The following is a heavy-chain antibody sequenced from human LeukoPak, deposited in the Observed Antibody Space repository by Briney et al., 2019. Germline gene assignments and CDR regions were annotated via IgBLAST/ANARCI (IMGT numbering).Heavy chain of an antibody. D-gene: IGHD1-14*01. V-gene: IGHV4-39*01. J-gene: IGHJ4*02. CDR2: IYYSGST. CDR3: ARGGSVTYRIDY. Sequence: SETLSLTCTVSGGSISSSSYYWGWIRQPPGKGLEWIGSIYYSGSTYYNPSLKSRVTISIDASKNQFSLMLSSVTAADTAVYYCARGGSVTYRIDYWGQGTLVTVSS. CDR1: GGSISSSSYY.